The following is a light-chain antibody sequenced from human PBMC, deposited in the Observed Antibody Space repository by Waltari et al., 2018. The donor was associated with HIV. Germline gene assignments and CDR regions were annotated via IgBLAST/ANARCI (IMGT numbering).Light chain of an antibody. J-gene: IGLJ3*02. CDR3: QTWRTGLQV. Sequence: QVVLTQPPSASASLGASVRLTCTLSSGHNNYVIAWHQQQPEKGPRFLMKLNSDGRHSKGDGVPDSFSGASSGAELYLIISWLQSEDAADYFCQTWRTGLQVFGGGTRLTVL. V-gene: IGLV4-69*02. CDR1: SGHNNYV. CDR2: LNSDGRH.